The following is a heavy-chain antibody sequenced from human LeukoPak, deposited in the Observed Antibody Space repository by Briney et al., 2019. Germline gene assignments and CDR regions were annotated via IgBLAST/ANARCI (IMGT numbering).Heavy chain of an antibody. J-gene: IGHJ5*02. V-gene: IGHV3-30*18. Sequence: PGGSLRLSCAASGFTLSTCGMHWVRQAPGKGLEWVAMISHDGNSKQYADFAKGRFTFSRDNSKNTLYLEMNSLRTEDTAVYHCAKDLYDNDWYNYFDPWGQGALVTVSS. CDR2: ISHDGNSK. D-gene: IGHD5-24*01. CDR1: GFTLSTCG. CDR3: AKDLYDNDWYNYFDP.